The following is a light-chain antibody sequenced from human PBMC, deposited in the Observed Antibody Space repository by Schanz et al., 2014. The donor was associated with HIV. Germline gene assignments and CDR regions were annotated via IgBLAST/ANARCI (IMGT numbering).Light chain of an antibody. J-gene: IGKJ4*01. V-gene: IGKV3-20*01. Sequence: EIVLTQSPGTQSLSPGERATLSCRASQSVSASYLAWYQQKPGQAPRLLIYGASTRVTGIPARFSGSGSGTEFTLTISSLQSEDIATYYCQQYDNLPLTFGGGTKVEIK. CDR2: GAS. CDR3: QQYDNLPLT. CDR1: QSVSASY.